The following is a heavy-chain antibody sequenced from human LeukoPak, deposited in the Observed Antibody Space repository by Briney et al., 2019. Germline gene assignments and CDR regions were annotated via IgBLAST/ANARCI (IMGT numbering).Heavy chain of an antibody. CDR1: GGSISSYY. J-gene: IGHJ4*02. D-gene: IGHD4-17*01. Sequence: SETLSLTCTVSGGSISSYYWSWIRQPPGKGLEWIGYIYYSGSTNYNPSLKSRVTISVDTSKNQFSLKLSSVTAADTAVCYCARGDYVPYPYYFDYWGQGTLVTVSS. V-gene: IGHV4-59*01. CDR2: IYYSGST. CDR3: ARGDYVPYPYYFDY.